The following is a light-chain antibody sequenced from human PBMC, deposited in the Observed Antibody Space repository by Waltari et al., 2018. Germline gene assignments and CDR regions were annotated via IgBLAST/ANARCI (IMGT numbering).Light chain of an antibody. CDR2: GVS. J-gene: IGLJ1*01. Sequence: SALTQPASVSGSPGQSITIPSSATSSYVGGFNAVSWYQQHPCKPPKLLIYGVSSLPSGISDRFSGSRSGNRASLTISALQADDEADYYCCSYTPSHTYVFGTGTKVTVL. CDR1: SSYVGGFNA. V-gene: IGLV2-14*03. CDR3: CSYTPSHTYV.